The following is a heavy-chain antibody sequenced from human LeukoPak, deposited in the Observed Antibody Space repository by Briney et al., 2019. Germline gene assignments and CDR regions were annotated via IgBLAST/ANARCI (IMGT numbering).Heavy chain of an antibody. Sequence: GGSLRLSCAASGITFSHYGMNWVRQAPGKGLEWVGRIKSKTDGGTTDYTTPVKGRFTISRDDSKHTLYLQVNSLKTEDTAVYYCTTGNWGSFSYWGQGTLVTVSS. J-gene: IGHJ4*02. CDR1: GITFSHYG. CDR2: IKSKTDGGTT. D-gene: IGHD7-27*01. V-gene: IGHV3-15*01. CDR3: TTGNWGSFSY.